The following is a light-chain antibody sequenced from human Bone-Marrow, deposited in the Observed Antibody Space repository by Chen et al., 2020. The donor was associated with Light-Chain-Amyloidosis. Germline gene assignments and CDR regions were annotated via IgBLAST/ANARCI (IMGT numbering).Light chain of an antibody. Sequence: SYVLPQPSSVSVAPGQTATMACGGNNIGSTSVHWYQPAPGQAPRLVVDDDCDRPAGIPERVSGSNSGNTATLTISRVEAGDEADYYCQVWDRSSDRPVFGGGTKLTVL. CDR3: QVWDRSSDRPV. CDR1: NIGSTS. V-gene: IGLV3-21*02. J-gene: IGLJ3*02. CDR2: DDC.